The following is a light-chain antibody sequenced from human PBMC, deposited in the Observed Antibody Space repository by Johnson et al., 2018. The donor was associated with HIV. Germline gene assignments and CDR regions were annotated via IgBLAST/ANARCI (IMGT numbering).Light chain of an antibody. CDR2: ANN. V-gene: IGLV1-51*02. Sequence: QSVLTQPPSVSAAPGQKVTISCSGSSSNIGNNYVSWYQQLPGTAPKLLIYANNKRPSGIPDRFSGSKSGTSATLAIPGLHTRADADYYCGTWDSSLSAGRYVFGTGTKVTVL. CDR3: GTWDSSLSAGRYV. J-gene: IGLJ1*01. CDR1: SSNIGNNY.